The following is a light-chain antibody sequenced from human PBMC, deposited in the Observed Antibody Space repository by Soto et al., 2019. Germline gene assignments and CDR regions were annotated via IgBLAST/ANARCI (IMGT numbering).Light chain of an antibody. CDR2: DVR. V-gene: IGLV2-14*01. CDR1: SSDVGGYNY. J-gene: IGLJ3*02. Sequence: QSALTQPASVSGSPGQSITISCIGTSSDVGGYNYVSWYQEHPGKAPKLIIFDVRDRPSGVSDRFSGSKSGNTASLTISGLQVEDEAHYCCSSYTSNTPLVFGGGTKLTVL. CDR3: SSYTSNTPLV.